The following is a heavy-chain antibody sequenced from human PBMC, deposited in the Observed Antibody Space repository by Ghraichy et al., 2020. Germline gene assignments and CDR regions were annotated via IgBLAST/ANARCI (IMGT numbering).Heavy chain of an antibody. CDR3: ARDFRLNSNIVVVPAAIPYLWFDP. V-gene: IGHV1-46*01. CDR2: INPSGGST. D-gene: IGHD2-2*02. CDR1: GYTFTSYY. Sequence: ASVKVSCKASGYTFTSYYMHWVRQAPGQGLEWMGIINPSGGSTSYAQKFQGRVTMTRDTSTSTVYMELSSLRSEDTAVYYCARDFRLNSNIVVVPAAIPYLWFDPWGQGTLVTVSS. J-gene: IGHJ5*02.